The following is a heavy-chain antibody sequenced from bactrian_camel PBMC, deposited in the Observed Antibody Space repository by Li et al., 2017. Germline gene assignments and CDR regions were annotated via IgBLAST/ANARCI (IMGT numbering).Heavy chain of an antibody. CDR3: TVRPNSAEDNY. J-gene: IGHJ4*01. CDR1: GFTFSNYF. V-gene: IGHV3S2*01. CDR2: IYTGSSPQYTGGETT. Sequence: DVQLVESGGGLVQPGGSLRLSCATSGFTFSNYFMAWIRQGPGKGLEWVASIYTGSSPQYTGGETTFYADSVKGRFTISSAGNTLYLQLNSLKTEDTALYYCTVRPNSAEDNYWGQGTQVTVS.